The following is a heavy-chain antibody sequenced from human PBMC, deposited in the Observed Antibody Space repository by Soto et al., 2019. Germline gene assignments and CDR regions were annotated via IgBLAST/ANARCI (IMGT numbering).Heavy chain of an antibody. V-gene: IGHV3-21*01. CDR1: GVPFESYT. Sequence: PGGSPRLSCAASGVPFESYTVNWVRPAPGKGLEWVSSISSSSTYIYYADSVKGRFTISRDNAENSLYLQMSSLRAEDTAVYYCAREMVATIHGTLYGMDVWGQGTTVTVSS. J-gene: IGHJ6*02. CDR3: AREMVATIHGTLYGMDV. D-gene: IGHD5-12*01. CDR2: ISSSSTYI.